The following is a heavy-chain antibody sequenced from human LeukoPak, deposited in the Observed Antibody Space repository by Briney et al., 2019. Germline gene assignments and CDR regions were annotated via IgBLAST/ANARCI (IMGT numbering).Heavy chain of an antibody. D-gene: IGHD3-22*01. V-gene: IGHV3-23*01. CDR2: ISGSGGST. Sequence: QTGGSLRLSCAASGFTFSSYAMSWVRQAPGKGLEWVSAISGSGGSTYYADSVKGRFTISRDNSKNTLYLQMNSLRAEDTAVYYCAKDHLTYYYDSSQLGGAFDIWGQGTMVTVSS. CDR3: AKDHLTYYYDSSQLGGAFDI. CDR1: GFTFSSYA. J-gene: IGHJ3*02.